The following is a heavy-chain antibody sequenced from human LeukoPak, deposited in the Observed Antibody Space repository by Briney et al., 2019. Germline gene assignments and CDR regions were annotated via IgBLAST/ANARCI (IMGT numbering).Heavy chain of an antibody. D-gene: IGHD4-17*01. J-gene: IGHJ4*02. CDR1: GFNFASYE. V-gene: IGHV3-48*03. Sequence: PGGSLRLSCAASGFNFASYEMNWVRQAPGKGLEWVSYISSSGTTIYYADSVKGRFTISRENAKNSLYLQMNSLRAEDTAVYYCARDRLRIDYWGQGTLVTVSS. CDR2: ISSSGTTI. CDR3: ARDRLRIDY.